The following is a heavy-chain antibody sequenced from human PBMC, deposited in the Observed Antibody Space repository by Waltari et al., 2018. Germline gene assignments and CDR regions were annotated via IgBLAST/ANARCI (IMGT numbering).Heavy chain of an antibody. CDR1: GGPFRSYA. CDR3: ARKAGYCSSTSCYTDAFDI. D-gene: IGHD2-2*02. CDR2: IIPIFGTA. V-gene: IGHV1-69*01. J-gene: IGHJ3*02. Sequence: QVQLVQSGAEVKKPGSSVKVCCKASGGPFRSYASSRSAPAPGQGLEWMGGIIPIFGTANYAQKFQGRVTITADESTSTAYMELSSLRSEDTAVYYCARKAGYCSSTSCYTDAFDIWGQGTMVTVSS.